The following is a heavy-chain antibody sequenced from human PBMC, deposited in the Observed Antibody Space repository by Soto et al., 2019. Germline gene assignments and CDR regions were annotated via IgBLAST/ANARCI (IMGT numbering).Heavy chain of an antibody. CDR2: IIPIFGTA. CDR1: GGTFSSYA. Sequence: QVQLVQSGAEVKKPGSSVKVSCKASGGTFSSYAISWVRQAPGQGLEWMGGIIPIFGTADYAQKFQGRVTIPADESTSTAYMELSSLRSEDTAVYYCVRDGGVYDYSPFDYWGQGPLVTVSS. D-gene: IGHD4-4*01. CDR3: VRDGGVYDYSPFDY. V-gene: IGHV1-69*12. J-gene: IGHJ4*02.